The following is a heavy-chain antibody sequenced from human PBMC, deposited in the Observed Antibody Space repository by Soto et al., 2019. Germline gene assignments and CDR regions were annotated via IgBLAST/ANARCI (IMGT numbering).Heavy chain of an antibody. CDR2: INPNSGGT. V-gene: IGHV1-2*02. J-gene: IGHJ4*02. Sequence: QVQLVQSGAEVKKPGASVKVSCKASGYTFTGYYMHWVRQAPGQGLEWMGWINPNSGGTKYPQKFQGRVTMTRDTSITTVYMSLTGLKSDDTAVYYCARDLAKGGGSAGFDYWGQRTLVAVSS. CDR1: GYTFTGYY. D-gene: IGHD2-15*01. CDR3: ARDLAKGGGSAGFDY.